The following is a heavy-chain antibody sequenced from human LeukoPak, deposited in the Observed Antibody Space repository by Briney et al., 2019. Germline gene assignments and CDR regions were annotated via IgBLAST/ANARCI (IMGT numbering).Heavy chain of an antibody. V-gene: IGHV3-9*01. Sequence: HPGGSLRLSCAASGFTFSSYAMSWVRQAPGKGLEWISGISWNSGSIGYADSVKGRFTISRDNAKNSLYLQMNSLRAEDTALYYCAKDMGGMTRLLWFGESYAFDIWGQGTMVTVSS. CDR1: GFTFSSYA. J-gene: IGHJ3*02. D-gene: IGHD3-10*01. CDR2: ISWNSGSI. CDR3: AKDMGGMTRLLWFGESYAFDI.